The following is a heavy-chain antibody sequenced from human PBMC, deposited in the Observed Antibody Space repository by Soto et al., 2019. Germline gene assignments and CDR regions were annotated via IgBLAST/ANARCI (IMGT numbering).Heavy chain of an antibody. CDR2: ISYDGSNK. Sequence: LRLSCAASGFTFSSYGMHWVRQAPGKGLEWVAVISYDGSNKYYADSVKGRFTISRDNSKNTLYLQMNSLRAEDPAVYYCAKDSVITFGGVFVSNWFDPWGQGTLVTVSS. CDR1: GFTFSSYG. CDR3: AKDSVITFGGVFVSNWFDP. D-gene: IGHD3-16*02. V-gene: IGHV3-30*18. J-gene: IGHJ5*02.